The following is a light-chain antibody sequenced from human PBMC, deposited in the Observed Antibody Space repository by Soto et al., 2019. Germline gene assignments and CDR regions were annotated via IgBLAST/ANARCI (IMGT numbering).Light chain of an antibody. CDR2: GAS. CDR3: QQYNNWPQT. Sequence: EIVMTQPPATLSVSPGERATLSCRASQSVSGNLAWYQQKPGQAPRLLIYGASTRATGIPARFSGSGSGTEFTLTISSLQSEDFAVYYCQQYNNWPQTFGQGTKVEIK. J-gene: IGKJ1*01. V-gene: IGKV3-15*01. CDR1: QSVSGN.